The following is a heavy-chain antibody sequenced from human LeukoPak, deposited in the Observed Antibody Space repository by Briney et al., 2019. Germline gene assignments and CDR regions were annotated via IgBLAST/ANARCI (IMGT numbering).Heavy chain of an antibody. Sequence: SETLSLTCAVYGGSFSGYYWSWIRQPPGKGLEWIGEINHSGSTNYNPSLKSRVTISVDTSKNQFSLKKSSVTAADTAVYYCARVPCSSASCDYYYYYGMDVWGQGTTVTVSS. CDR2: INHSGST. D-gene: IGHD2-2*01. V-gene: IGHV4-34*01. J-gene: IGHJ6*02. CDR1: GGSFSGYY. CDR3: ARVPCSSASCDYYYYYGMDV.